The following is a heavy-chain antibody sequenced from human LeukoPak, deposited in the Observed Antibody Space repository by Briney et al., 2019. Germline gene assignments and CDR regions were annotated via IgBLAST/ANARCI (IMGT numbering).Heavy chain of an antibody. D-gene: IGHD6-6*01. Sequence: SETLSLPCTVSGGSMNNDHFIWLRQPAGKGLEWIGRIHSGGTTNYNPPLISRLTISVDTYKNQFSLKLSSVTAADTAVYYCARGVWQLANWGQGTLVTVSS. CDR3: ARGVWQLAN. V-gene: IGHV4-4*07. CDR1: GGSMNNDH. J-gene: IGHJ4*02. CDR2: IHSGGTT.